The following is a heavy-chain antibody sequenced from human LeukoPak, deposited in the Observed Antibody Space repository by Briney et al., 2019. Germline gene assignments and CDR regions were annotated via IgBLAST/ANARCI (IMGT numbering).Heavy chain of an antibody. D-gene: IGHD2-2*01. V-gene: IGHV3-30*04. CDR1: GFTFSSYA. J-gene: IGHJ5*02. CDR2: ISYDGSNK. CDR3: ATLHVPAATFFDP. Sequence: GRSLRLSCAASGFTFSSYAMHWVRQAPGKGLEWVAVISYDGSNKYYADSVKGRFTISRDNAKNSLYLQMNSLRAEDTAVYYCATLHVPAATFFDPWGQGTLVTVSS.